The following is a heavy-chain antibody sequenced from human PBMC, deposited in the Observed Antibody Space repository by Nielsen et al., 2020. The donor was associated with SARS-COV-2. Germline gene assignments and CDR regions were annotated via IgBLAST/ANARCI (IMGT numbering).Heavy chain of an antibody. V-gene: IGHV4-59*12. J-gene: IGHJ4*02. D-gene: IGHD7-27*01. Sequence: SETLSLTCTVSGGSISGYYWSWIRQPPGKGLEWIGYIYDSGSTKYNPSLSTRVTISADPSKNQFSLRLSSATAADTAVYYCARDRLGIGDYWGQGTLVTVSS. CDR2: IYDSGST. CDR1: GGSISGYY. CDR3: ARDRLGIGDY.